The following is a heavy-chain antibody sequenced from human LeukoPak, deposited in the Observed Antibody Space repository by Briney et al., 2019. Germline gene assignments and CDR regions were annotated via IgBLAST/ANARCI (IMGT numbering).Heavy chain of an antibody. CDR2: ISSSSSFI. Sequence: PGGSLRLSCAASGFIFSSYSINWVRQAPGKGLGWVSSISSSSSFIYYADSVKGRFAISRDNVKDSVYLQMNSLGAEDTAVYYCVWFGELSSFDYWGQGTLVTVSS. CDR3: VWFGELSSFDY. D-gene: IGHD3-10*01. CDR1: GFIFSSYS. J-gene: IGHJ4*02. V-gene: IGHV3-21*01.